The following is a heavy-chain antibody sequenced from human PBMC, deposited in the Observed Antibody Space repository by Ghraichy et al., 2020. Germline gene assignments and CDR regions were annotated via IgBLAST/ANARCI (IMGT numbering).Heavy chain of an antibody. CDR2: MNPNSGNT. CDR1: GYTFTSYD. CDR3: ARADVPRYYSYGMDV. J-gene: IGHJ6*02. Sequence: ASVKVSCKASGYTFTSYDINWVRQATGQGLEWMGWMNPNSGNTGYAQKFQGRVTITRNTSISTAYMELSSLRSEDTAVYYCARADVPRYYSYGMDVWGQGTTVTVSS. V-gene: IGHV1-8*03. D-gene: IGHD2-2*01.